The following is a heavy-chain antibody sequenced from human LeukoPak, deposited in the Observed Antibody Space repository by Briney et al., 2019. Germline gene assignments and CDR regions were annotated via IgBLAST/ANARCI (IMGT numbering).Heavy chain of an antibody. CDR2: MNPNSGDT. Sequence: ASVKVSCKASGYIFSSNDINWVRQDAGQGLEWMGWMNPNSGDTGYTQKFQGRVAMTRSTSITTAYMELSSLRSEDTAVYYCARGPFGSGSFLDYWSQGTLVTVSS. D-gene: IGHD3-10*01. J-gene: IGHJ4*02. CDR3: ARGPFGSGSFLDY. CDR1: GYIFSSND. V-gene: IGHV1-8*01.